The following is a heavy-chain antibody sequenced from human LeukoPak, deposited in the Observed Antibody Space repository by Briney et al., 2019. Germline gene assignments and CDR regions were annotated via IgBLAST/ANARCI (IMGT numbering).Heavy chain of an antibody. V-gene: IGHV3-43*02. D-gene: IGHD4-23*01. Sequence: GGSLRLSCAASGFTFDDYAIHWVRQAPGRGLEWVSLISGDGSSTYYADSVKGRFTISRDNSKNTLYLRMNSLRAEDTAVYYCAARDYGGNSGIWGQGTMVTVSS. CDR2: ISGDGSST. CDR3: AARDYGGNSGI. J-gene: IGHJ3*02. CDR1: GFTFDDYA.